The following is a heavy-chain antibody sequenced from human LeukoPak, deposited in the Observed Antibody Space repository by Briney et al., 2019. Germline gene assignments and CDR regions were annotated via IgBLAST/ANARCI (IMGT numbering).Heavy chain of an antibody. CDR1: GGSFSGYY. V-gene: IGHV4-34*01. Sequence: SETLSLTCAVYGGSFSGYYWSWIRQPPGKGLEWIGEINHSGSNNYNPSLKSRVTISVDTSKNQFSLKLSSVTAADTAVYYCARGVKRGTVDFDYWGQGTLVTVSS. J-gene: IGHJ4*02. CDR2: INHSGSN. CDR3: ARGVKRGTVDFDY. D-gene: IGHD4-11*01.